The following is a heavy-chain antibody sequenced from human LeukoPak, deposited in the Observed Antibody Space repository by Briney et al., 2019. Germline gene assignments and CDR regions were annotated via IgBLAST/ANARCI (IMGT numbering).Heavy chain of an antibody. CDR3: VRAGWELDY. Sequence: GGSLRLSCAASGFNFREYWMSWVRQAPGKGLQWVALIKEDGSEIYYLDSVKGRFTIARDDAKNSLYLHMNSLRAEDTALYYCVRAGWELDYWGQGTPVTVSS. CDR2: IKEDGSEI. V-gene: IGHV3-7*01. CDR1: GFNFREYW. J-gene: IGHJ4*02. D-gene: IGHD6-19*01.